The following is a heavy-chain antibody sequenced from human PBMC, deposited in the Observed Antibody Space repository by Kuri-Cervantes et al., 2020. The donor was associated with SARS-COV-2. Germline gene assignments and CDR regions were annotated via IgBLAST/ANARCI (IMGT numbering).Heavy chain of an antibody. D-gene: IGHD3-10*01. Sequence: SETLSLTCTVSGGSISSYYWSWIRQPPGKGLEWIGYSYYSGSTNYNPSLKSRVTISVDTSKNHFSLKLRSLNAADTAVYYCASGGTYYNSGSSFDYWGQGTLVTVSS. CDR3: ASGGTYYNSGSSFDY. CDR1: GGSISSYY. CDR2: SYYSGST. J-gene: IGHJ4*02. V-gene: IGHV4-59*01.